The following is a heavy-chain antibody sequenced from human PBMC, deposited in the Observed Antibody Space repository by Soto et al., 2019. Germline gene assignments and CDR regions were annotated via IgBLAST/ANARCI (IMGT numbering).Heavy chain of an antibody. D-gene: IGHD3-10*01. V-gene: IGHV3-9*01. CDR1: GFTFSSYG. J-gene: IGHJ4*02. CDR3: AKAFSGDYYGSGSPVSPVDY. Sequence: GGSLRLSCAASGFTFSSYGMHWVRQAPGKGLEWVSGISWNSGSIGYADSVKGRFTISRDNAKNSLYLQMNSLRAEDTALYYCAKAFSGDYYGSGSPVSPVDYWGQGTLVTVSS. CDR2: ISWNSGSI.